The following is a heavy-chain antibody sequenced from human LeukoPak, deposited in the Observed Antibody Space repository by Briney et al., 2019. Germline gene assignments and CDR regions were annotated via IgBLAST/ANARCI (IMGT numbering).Heavy chain of an antibody. D-gene: IGHD6-6*01. CDR2: IYTSGST. CDR3: ARHYSSSSFLIHY. J-gene: IGHJ4*02. Sequence: SETLSLTCTVSGGSISSYYWSWIRQPPGKGLEWIGYIYTSGSTNYNPSLKSRVTISVDTSKNQLSLKLSSVTAADTAVYYCARHYSSSSFLIHYWGQGTLVTVSS. V-gene: IGHV4-4*09. CDR1: GGSISSYY.